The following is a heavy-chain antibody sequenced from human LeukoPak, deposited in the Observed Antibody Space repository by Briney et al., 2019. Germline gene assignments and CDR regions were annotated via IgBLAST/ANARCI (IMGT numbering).Heavy chain of an antibody. Sequence: GGSLRLSCAASGFTFSSYAMSWVRQAPGKGLEWVSAISGSGGSTYYADSVKGRFTISRDNSKNTLYLRMNSLRAEDTAVYYCAKVPRLYIDMDVWGKGTTVTVSS. D-gene: IGHD1-14*01. CDR3: AKVPRLYIDMDV. CDR2: ISGSGGST. CDR1: GFTFSSYA. J-gene: IGHJ6*03. V-gene: IGHV3-23*01.